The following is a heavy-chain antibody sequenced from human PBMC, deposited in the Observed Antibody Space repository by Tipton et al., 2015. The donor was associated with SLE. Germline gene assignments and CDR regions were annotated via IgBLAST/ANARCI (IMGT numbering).Heavy chain of an antibody. D-gene: IGHD3-10*01. Sequence: SLRLSCEASGFMFEVYAFHWVRQLPGKGLEWVSGINWNSGTIGYADSVKGRFTLSRDNAKNVVYLQMNSLRVEDTAVYYCVRGGFGSGLDCWGQGTLVTVSP. J-gene: IGHJ4*02. CDR3: VRGGFGSGLDC. V-gene: IGHV3-9*01. CDR1: GFMFEVYA. CDR2: INWNSGTI.